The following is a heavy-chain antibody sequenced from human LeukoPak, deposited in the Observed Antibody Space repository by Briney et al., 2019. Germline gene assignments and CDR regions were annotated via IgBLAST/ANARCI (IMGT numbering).Heavy chain of an antibody. Sequence: GGSLRLSCAASGFTFRSYWMSWVRQAPGKGLEWVANINEDGSGKEYVDSVKGRFTISRDNARNSLSLQMNSLRVEDTAVYYCARLAAPDYDFWSGYPYYYYYYYMDVWGKGTTVTVSS. V-gene: IGHV3-7*01. D-gene: IGHD3-3*01. J-gene: IGHJ6*03. CDR1: GFTFRSYW. CDR2: INEDGSGK. CDR3: ARLAAPDYDFWSGYPYYYYYYYMDV.